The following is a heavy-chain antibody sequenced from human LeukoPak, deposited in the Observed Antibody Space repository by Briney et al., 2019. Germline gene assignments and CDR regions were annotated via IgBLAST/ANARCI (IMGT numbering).Heavy chain of an antibody. D-gene: IGHD2-15*01. V-gene: IGHV3-53*01. Sequence: PGGSLRLSCAASGFTVSSNYMNWVRQAPGKGLEWVSVIYSGGDTYYADAVKGRFTISRGNAKNSLYLQMNSLRAEDTAVYYCARAGDRYCSGGSCYSDYWGQGTLVTVSS. CDR3: ARAGDRYCSGGSCYSDY. J-gene: IGHJ4*02. CDR2: IYSGGDT. CDR1: GFTVSSNY.